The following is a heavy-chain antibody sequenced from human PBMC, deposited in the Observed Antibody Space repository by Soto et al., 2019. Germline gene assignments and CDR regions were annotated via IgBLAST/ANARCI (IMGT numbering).Heavy chain of an antibody. CDR1: CGSFIGYY. CDR2: INHSGST. V-gene: IGHV4-34*01. J-gene: IGHJ4*02. Sequence: SLPWTVSCGSFIGYYWSWIRQPPVKGLEWIGEINHSGSTNYNPSLKSRVTISVDTSKNQFSLKLSSVTAADTAVYYCARAPADGVGEWCSYFDYLAQGTLVTVSS. CDR3: ARAPADGVGEWCSYFDY. D-gene: IGHD2-21*01.